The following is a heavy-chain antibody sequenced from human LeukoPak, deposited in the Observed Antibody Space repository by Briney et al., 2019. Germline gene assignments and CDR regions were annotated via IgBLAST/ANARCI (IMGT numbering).Heavy chain of an antibody. V-gene: IGHV1-8*03. J-gene: IGHJ4*02. D-gene: IGHD1-26*01. Sequence: GASVKVSCKASGYTFTSYDINWVRQAPGQGLEWMGWMNPNSGNTGYAQKFQGRVTITRSTSISTAYMELSSLRSEDTAVYYCARVFSSGSYDYWGQGTLVTVSS. CDR3: ARVFSSGSYDY. CDR1: GYTFTSYD. CDR2: MNPNSGNT.